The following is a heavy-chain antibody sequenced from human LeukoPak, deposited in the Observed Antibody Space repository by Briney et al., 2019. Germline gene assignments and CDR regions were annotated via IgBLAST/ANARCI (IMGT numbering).Heavy chain of an antibody. J-gene: IGHJ4*02. D-gene: IGHD4-17*01. CDR2: ISSSSSYI. CDR1: GFTFSSYS. V-gene: IGHV3-21*01. CDR3: ARLPTVTTLLKADY. Sequence: GRSLRLSCAASGFTFSSYSMNWVRQAPGKGLEWVSSISSSSSYIYYADSVKGRFTISRDNAKNSLYLQMNSLRAEDTAVYYCARLPTVTTLLKADYWGQGTLVTVSS.